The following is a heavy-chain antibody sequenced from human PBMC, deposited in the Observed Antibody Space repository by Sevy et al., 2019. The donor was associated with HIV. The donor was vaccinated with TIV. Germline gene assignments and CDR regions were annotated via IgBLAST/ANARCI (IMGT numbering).Heavy chain of an antibody. V-gene: IGHV3-7*01. CDR1: GFTFSSYW. Sequence: GGSLRLSCAASGFTFSSYWMSWVRQAPGKGLEWVANIKQDGSEKYYVDSVKGRFTISRDNAKNSLYLQMNSLRDEDTAVYYCACSLVELSFFYYYYMDVWGKGTTVTVSS. CDR3: ACSLVELSFFYYYYMDV. CDR2: IKQDGSEK. D-gene: IGHD3-16*02. J-gene: IGHJ6*03.